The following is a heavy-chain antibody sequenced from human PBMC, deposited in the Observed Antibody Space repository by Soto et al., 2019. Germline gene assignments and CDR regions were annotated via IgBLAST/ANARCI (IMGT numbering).Heavy chain of an antibody. J-gene: IGHJ4*02. V-gene: IGHV3-23*01. D-gene: IGHD4-17*01. Sequence: EVQLLESGGGLVQPGGSLRLSCAASGFTFSSYAMSWVRQAPGKGLEWVSAISGSGGSTYYADSVKGRFTISRDNSKNTLYLQINSLRAEDTAVYYCAKDPGGYGDYFDYWGQGTLVTVSS. CDR2: ISGSGGST. CDR3: AKDPGGYGDYFDY. CDR1: GFTFSSYA.